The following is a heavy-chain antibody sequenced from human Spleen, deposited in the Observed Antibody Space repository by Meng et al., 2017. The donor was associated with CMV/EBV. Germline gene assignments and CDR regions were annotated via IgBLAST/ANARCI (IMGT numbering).Heavy chain of an antibody. V-gene: IGHV6-1*01. CDR3: AAYDFWSGHPGPGGTDL. Sequence: QVHRTQSGTGLPNPPQTLSLTCALSGDIVSSHVAAWNWVRKSPWRGLEWLGRTYYRSKWHNDYATSVKSRITINPDTSKNQFSLQLKSVTPEDTAVYYCAAYDFWSGHPGPGGTDLWGRGTLVTVSS. J-gene: IGHJ2*01. CDR2: TYYRSKWHN. D-gene: IGHD3-3*01. CDR1: GDIVSSHVAA.